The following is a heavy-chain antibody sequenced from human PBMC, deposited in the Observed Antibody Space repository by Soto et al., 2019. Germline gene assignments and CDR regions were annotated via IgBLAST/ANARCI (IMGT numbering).Heavy chain of an antibody. Sequence: GESLKISCKDSGNSFTSYWIGWVRQMPGIGLEWMGIIYPGDSDTRYSPSFQGQVTISADKSISTTYLQWSSLKASDTAMYYCARLPRKTYYYDSSGGRDDAFDIWGQGTMVTVSS. V-gene: IGHV5-51*01. CDR3: ARLPRKTYYYDSSGGRDDAFDI. CDR1: GNSFTSYW. CDR2: IYPGDSDT. D-gene: IGHD3-22*01. J-gene: IGHJ3*02.